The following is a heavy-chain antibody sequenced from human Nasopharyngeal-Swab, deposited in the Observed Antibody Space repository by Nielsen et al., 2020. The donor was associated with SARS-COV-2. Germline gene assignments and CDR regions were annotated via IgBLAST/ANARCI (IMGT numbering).Heavy chain of an antibody. CDR3: ARDRGIAVAGNYYYYGMDV. Sequence: GESLKISCAASGFTFSSYAMHWVRQAPGKGLEWVAVISYDGSNKYYADSVKGRFTISRDNSKNTLYLQMNSLRAEDTAVYYCARDRGIAVAGNYYYYGMDVWGQGTTVT. J-gene: IGHJ6*02. CDR1: GFTFSSYA. V-gene: IGHV3-30-3*01. CDR2: ISYDGSNK. D-gene: IGHD6-19*01.